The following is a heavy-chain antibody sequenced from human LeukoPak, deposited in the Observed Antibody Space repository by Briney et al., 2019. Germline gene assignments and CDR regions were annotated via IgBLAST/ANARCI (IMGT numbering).Heavy chain of an antibody. V-gene: IGHV1-2*02. CDR2: INPNSGGT. CDR3: ARASDYYDSSGYYDY. Sequence: ASVRVSCKASGYTFTGYYMHWVRQAPGQGLGWRGWINPNSGGTNYAQKFQGRVTMTRHTSISTAYMELSRLRSDDTAVYYCARASDYYDSSGYYDYWGQGTLVTVSS. CDR1: GYTFTGYY. D-gene: IGHD3-22*01. J-gene: IGHJ4*02.